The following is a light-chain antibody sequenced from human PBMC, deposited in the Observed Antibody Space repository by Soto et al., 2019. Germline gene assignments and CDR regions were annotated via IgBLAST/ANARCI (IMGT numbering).Light chain of an antibody. V-gene: IGKV3-11*01. CDR1: QSVSTS. Sequence: IVLTQSPATLSLSPGERAALSCRASQSVSTSLAWYQHKPGQAPRLFIYDASKRAPGIPARFSGSGSGTDFTLTISSLELEDVAVYYCQVRDVWPSFGQGTKVEIK. J-gene: IGKJ1*01. CDR3: QVRDVWPS. CDR2: DAS.